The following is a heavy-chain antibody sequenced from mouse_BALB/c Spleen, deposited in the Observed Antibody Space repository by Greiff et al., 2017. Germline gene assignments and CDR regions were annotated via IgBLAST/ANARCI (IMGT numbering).Heavy chain of an antibody. Sequence: VHVKQSGAELVRPGALVKLSCKASGFNIKDYYMHWVKQRPEQGLEWIGWIDPENGNTIYNPKFQGKASITADTSSNTAYLQLSSLTSEDTAVYYCAHRYDGAAFAYWGQGTLVTVSA. D-gene: IGHD2-14*01. V-gene: IGHV14-1*02. CDR2: IDPENGNT. J-gene: IGHJ3*01. CDR3: AHRYDGAAFAY. CDR1: GFNIKDYY.